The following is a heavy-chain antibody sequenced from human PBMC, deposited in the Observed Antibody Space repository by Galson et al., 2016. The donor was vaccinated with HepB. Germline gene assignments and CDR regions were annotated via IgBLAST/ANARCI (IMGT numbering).Heavy chain of an antibody. CDR3: ARIGYYYYYGLDV. V-gene: IGHV3-7*01. CDR2: IKQDGTDK. Sequence: SLRLSCAASGLTFSSYWMSWVRQAPGKGLEWVANIKQDGTDKYYVGSVKGRFTISRDNAKNSLYLQMYSLGAEDTAVYYCARIGYYYYYGLDVWGQGTAVTVS. J-gene: IGHJ6*02. CDR1: GLTFSSYW.